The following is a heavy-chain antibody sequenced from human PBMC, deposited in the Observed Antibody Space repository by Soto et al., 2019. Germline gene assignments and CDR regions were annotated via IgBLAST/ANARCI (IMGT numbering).Heavy chain of an antibody. CDR3: ARAKGKERITMIVVVPLESGMHX. CDR1: GFTFSSYS. V-gene: IGHV3-48*02. Sequence: PWGSLRLSCAASGFTFSSYSMNWVRQAPGKGLEWVSYISSSSSTIYYADSVKGRFTISRDNANNSLYLKMNSLRDEDTAVYYCARAKGKERITMIVVVPLESGMHXWGQGTTVTVS. D-gene: IGHD3-22*01. CDR2: ISSSSSTI. J-gene: IGHJ6*02.